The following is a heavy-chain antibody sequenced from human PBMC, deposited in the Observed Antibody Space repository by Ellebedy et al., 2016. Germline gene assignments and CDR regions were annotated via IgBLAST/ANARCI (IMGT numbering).Heavy chain of an antibody. Sequence: SETLSLXXTVSGGSISIPDYYWSWIRQYPGEGLEWIGYIYYSGTTYYNPSLKSRVAISADTSKNQFSLELSSVTAADTAVYYCARQIVVVVATRDYYGLDVWGQGTTVTVSS. CDR1: GGSISIPDYY. J-gene: IGHJ6*02. V-gene: IGHV4-31*03. CDR3: ARQIVVVVATRDYYGLDV. CDR2: IYYSGTT. D-gene: IGHD2-15*01.